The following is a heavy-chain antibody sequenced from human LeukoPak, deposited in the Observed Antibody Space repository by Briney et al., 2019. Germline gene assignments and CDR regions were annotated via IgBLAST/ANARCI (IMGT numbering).Heavy chain of an antibody. J-gene: IGHJ3*02. Sequence: PSETLSLTCTVSGGSISSYYWSWIRQPPGKGLEWIGRIYTSGSTNYNPSLKSRVTMSVDTSKNQFSLKLRSVTAADTAVYYCARDHYDPGAFDIWGQGTLVTVSS. D-gene: IGHD3-22*01. V-gene: IGHV4-4*07. CDR1: GGSISSYY. CDR3: ARDHYDPGAFDI. CDR2: IYTSGST.